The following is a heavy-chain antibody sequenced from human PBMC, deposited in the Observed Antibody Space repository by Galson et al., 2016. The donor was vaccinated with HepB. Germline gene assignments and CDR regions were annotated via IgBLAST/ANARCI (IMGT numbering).Heavy chain of an antibody. J-gene: IGHJ4*02. CDR1: GFTFSTYW. V-gene: IGHV3-7*02. D-gene: IGHD6-19*01. CDR2: IKQDGSAT. Sequence: SLRLSCAASGFTFSTYWMNWVRQAPGKGLEWVADIKQDGSATYYVDSVKGRFTISRDNAKNSLYLQMSSLRTEDTAVYYCVKGGGYSSGWYKGAFDYWGQGTLVTVSS. CDR3: VKGGGYSSGWYKGAFDY.